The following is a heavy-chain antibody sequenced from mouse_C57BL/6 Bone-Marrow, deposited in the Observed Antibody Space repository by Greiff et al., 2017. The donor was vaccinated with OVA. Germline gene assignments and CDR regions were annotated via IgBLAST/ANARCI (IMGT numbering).Heavy chain of an antibody. CDR2: INPSTGGT. J-gene: IGHJ3*01. Sequence: EVKLQQSGPELVKPGASVKISCKASGYSFTGYYMNWVKQSPEKSLEWIGEINPSTGGTTYNQKFKAKATLTVDKSSSTAYMQLKSLTSEDSAVYYCARRGYYYGSSPWFAYWGQGTLVTVSA. CDR3: ARRGYYYGSSPWFAY. V-gene: IGHV1-42*01. D-gene: IGHD1-1*01. CDR1: GYSFTGYY.